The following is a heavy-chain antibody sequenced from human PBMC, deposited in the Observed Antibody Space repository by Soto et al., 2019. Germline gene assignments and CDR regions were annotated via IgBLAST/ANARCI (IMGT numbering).Heavy chain of an antibody. V-gene: IGHV1-18*01. J-gene: IGHJ3*02. CDR2: ISAYNGNT. Sequence: ASVKVSCKASGYTFTSYGISWVRQAPGQGLEWMGWISAYNGNTNYAQKLQGRVTITADKSTSTAYMELSSLRSEDTAVYYCARMITADSLGAFDIWGQGTMVTVSS. CDR3: ARMITADSLGAFDI. CDR1: GYTFTSYG. D-gene: IGHD3-16*01.